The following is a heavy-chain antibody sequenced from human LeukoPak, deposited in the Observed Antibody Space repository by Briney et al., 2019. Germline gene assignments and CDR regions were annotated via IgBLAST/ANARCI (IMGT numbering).Heavy chain of an antibody. Sequence: PGGSLRLSCKDSGLSTDGYGMRWVGPVPGKGLEWVCGINWDGGNRHCADSVKGRFSISRDNAENSLFLDMSSLRVEDTAFYYCARDVSSNWYTFNLWGQGTQVTVTS. J-gene: IGHJ4*02. CDR2: INWDGGNR. D-gene: IGHD6-13*01. V-gene: IGHV3-20*04. CDR1: GLSTDGYG. CDR3: ARDVSSNWYTFNL.